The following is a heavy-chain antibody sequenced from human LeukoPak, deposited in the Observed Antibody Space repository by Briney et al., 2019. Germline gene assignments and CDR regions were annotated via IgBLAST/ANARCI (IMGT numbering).Heavy chain of an antibody. V-gene: IGHV2-70*11. CDR1: GFSLSTSGMC. J-gene: IGHJ5*02. D-gene: IGHD3-10*01. Sequence: SGPALVKPTQTLTLTCTFSGFSLSTSGMCVSWIRQPPGKALEWLARIASDDDKYYSTSLKTRLTISKDTSKTQVVLTMTNMDPVDTATYDCARITMVRGSEKLVDPWGQGTLVTVSS. CDR3: ARITMVRGSEKLVDP. CDR2: IASDDDK.